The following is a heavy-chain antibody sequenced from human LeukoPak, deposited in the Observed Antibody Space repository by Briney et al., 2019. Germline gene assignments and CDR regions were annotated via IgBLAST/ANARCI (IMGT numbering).Heavy chain of an antibody. CDR1: GGSFSGYY. CDR3: ARGWTTVGPFDY. J-gene: IGHJ4*02. Sequence: TSETLSLTCAVYGGSFSGYYWSWIRQPPGKGLEWIGEINHSGSTNYNPSLKSRVTISVDTSKNQFSLKLSSVTAADTAVYYCARGWTTVGPFDYWGQGTLVTVSS. D-gene: IGHD4-23*01. V-gene: IGHV4-34*01. CDR2: INHSGST.